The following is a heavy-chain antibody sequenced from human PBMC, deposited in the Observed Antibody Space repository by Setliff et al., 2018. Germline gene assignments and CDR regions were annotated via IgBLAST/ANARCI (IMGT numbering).Heavy chain of an antibody. CDR3: ARDNTLFGVVITGSWFDP. D-gene: IGHD3-3*01. Sequence: SLKISCAASGFSLNSFRMTWIRQPPGKGLEWVSSISSGGDDKYYADPVKGRFTISRDNADNSLYLQMNSLRVEDTAVYYCARDNTLFGVVITGSWFDPWGQGTLVTVSS. V-gene: IGHV3-21*01. CDR2: ISSGGDDK. J-gene: IGHJ5*02. CDR1: GFSLNSFR.